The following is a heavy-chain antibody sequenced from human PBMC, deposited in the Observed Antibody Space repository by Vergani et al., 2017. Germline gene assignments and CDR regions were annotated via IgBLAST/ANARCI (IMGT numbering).Heavy chain of an antibody. V-gene: IGHV4-61*01. J-gene: IGHJ3*02. D-gene: IGHD2-2*01. CDR2: IYYSGST. Sequence: QVQLQESGPGLVKPSQTLSLTCTVSGGSISSGSYYWSWIRQPPGKGLEWIGYIYYSGSTNYNPSLKSRVTISVDTSKNQFSLKLSSVTAADTAVYYWARGDIVVVPAAMGGAPDAFDIWGQGTMVTVSS. CDR3: ARGDIVVVPAAMGGAPDAFDI. CDR1: GGSISSGSYY.